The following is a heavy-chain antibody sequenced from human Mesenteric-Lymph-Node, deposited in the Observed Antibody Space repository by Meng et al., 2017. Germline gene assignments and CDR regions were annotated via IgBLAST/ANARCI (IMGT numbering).Heavy chain of an antibody. CDR2: IIPIFGTA. J-gene: IGHJ4*02. V-gene: IGHV1-69*06. CDR3: ARVGVYDSSGYYSYYFDY. D-gene: IGHD3-22*01. CDR1: GYTFTGYY. Sequence: SVKVSCKASGYTFTGYYMHWVRQAPGQGLEWMGGIIPIFGTANYAQKFQGRVTITADKSTSTAYMELSSLRSEDTAVYYCARVGVYDSSGYYSYYFDYWGQGTLVTVSS.